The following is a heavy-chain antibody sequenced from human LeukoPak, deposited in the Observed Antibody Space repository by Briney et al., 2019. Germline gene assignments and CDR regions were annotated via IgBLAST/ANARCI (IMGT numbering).Heavy chain of an antibody. J-gene: IGHJ4*02. Sequence: ASVKVSCKVSGYTLTELSMHWVRQAPGKWLEWMGGFDPEDGETIYAQKFQGRVTMTEDTSTDTAYMELSSLRSEDTAVYYCARALRSYSSEDYWGQGTLVTVSS. CDR2: FDPEDGET. V-gene: IGHV1-24*01. D-gene: IGHD3-22*01. CDR3: ARALRSYSSEDY. CDR1: GYTLTELS.